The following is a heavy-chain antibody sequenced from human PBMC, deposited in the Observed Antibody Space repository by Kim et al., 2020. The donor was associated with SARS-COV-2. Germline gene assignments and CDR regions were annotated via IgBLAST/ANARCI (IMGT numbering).Heavy chain of an antibody. Sequence: TIYYADSVKGRFTSSRDNAKNSLYLQMNSLRDEDTAVYYCARDLVAGDYWGQGTLVTVSS. V-gene: IGHV3-48*02. CDR3: ARDLVAGDY. D-gene: IGHD6-19*01. CDR2: TI. J-gene: IGHJ4*02.